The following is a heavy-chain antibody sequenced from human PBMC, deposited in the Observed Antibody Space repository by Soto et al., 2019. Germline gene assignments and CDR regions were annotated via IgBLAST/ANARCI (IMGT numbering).Heavy chain of an antibody. D-gene: IGHD2-2*01. Sequence: PGESLKISCKGSGYSFTSYWISWVRQMPGKGLEWMGRIDPSDSYTNYSPSFQGHVTISADKSISTAYLQWSSLKASDTAMYYCASEYYEVPAPYYYYGMDVWGQGTTVTVSS. CDR2: IDPSDSYT. CDR3: ASEYYEVPAPYYYYGMDV. V-gene: IGHV5-10-1*01. CDR1: GYSFTSYW. J-gene: IGHJ6*02.